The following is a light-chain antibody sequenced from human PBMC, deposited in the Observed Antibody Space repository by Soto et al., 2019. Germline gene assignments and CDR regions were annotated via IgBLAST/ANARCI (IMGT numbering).Light chain of an antibody. J-gene: IGKJ3*01. CDR1: QTISSS. Sequence: EIVLTQSPATLSLSPGERATLSCRASQTISSSLVWYQQKSGQAPRLLIYYASNRATGIPARFSGSGSGTDFTLTISRLEPEYFAVYYCQQRDNWPPLFTFGPGTKVDF. CDR2: YAS. CDR3: QQRDNWPPLFT. V-gene: IGKV3-11*01.